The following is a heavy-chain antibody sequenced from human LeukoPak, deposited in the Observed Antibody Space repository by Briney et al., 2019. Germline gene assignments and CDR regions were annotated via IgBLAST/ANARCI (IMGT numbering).Heavy chain of an antibody. V-gene: IGHV5-51*01. CDR3: ARRRDTSMMNPLFHPFDY. Sequence: GESLKISCKGSGYSFTSYWIAWVRPMPGKGLEWMGIVYPGDSDTRYSPSFQGQVTISADKSISTAYLQWSSLQASDTAIYYCARRRDTSMMNPLFHPFDYWGQGTLVTVSS. CDR1: GYSFTSYW. J-gene: IGHJ4*02. CDR2: VYPGDSDT. D-gene: IGHD5-18*01.